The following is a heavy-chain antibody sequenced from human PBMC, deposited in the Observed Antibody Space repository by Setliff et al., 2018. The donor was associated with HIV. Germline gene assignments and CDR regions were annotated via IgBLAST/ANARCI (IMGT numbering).Heavy chain of an antibody. D-gene: IGHD4-17*01. Sequence: SETLSLTCTVSDSGTYYWSWIRQPAGKGLEWIGRVSSRGDTNYNPSLKSRVTMSVDTSKNHFSLKLTSVTASDTAVYYCARAAAGNTGPFDLWGQGSPVTVSS. CDR1: DSGTYY. CDR2: VSSRGDT. CDR3: ARAAAGNTGPFDL. J-gene: IGHJ4*02. V-gene: IGHV4-4*07.